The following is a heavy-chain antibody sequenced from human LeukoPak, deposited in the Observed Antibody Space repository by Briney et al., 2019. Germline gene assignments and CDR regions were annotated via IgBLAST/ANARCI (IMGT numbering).Heavy chain of an antibody. V-gene: IGHV1-2*02. D-gene: IGHD6-19*01. CDR2: INPNSGGT. Sequence: GSVKVSCKASGYTFTGYYMHWVRQAPGQGLEWMGWINPNSGGTNYAQKFQGRVTMTRDTFISTAYMELSRLRSDDTAVYYCAAVAGLGNAFDIWGQGTMVTVSS. CDR3: AAVAGLGNAFDI. CDR1: GYTFTGYY. J-gene: IGHJ3*02.